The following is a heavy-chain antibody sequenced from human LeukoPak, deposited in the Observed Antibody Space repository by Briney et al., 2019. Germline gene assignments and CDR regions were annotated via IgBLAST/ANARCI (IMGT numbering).Heavy chain of an antibody. CDR2: ISGSGGSA. J-gene: IGHJ4*02. D-gene: IGHD3-22*01. CDR3: ARYDSSGYYYYFDY. Sequence: GGSLRLSCAASGFTFSSYAMSWVRQAPEKGLEWVSAISGSGGSAYYADSVKGRFTISRDNSKNTLYLQMNSLRAEDTAVYYCARYDSSGYYYYFDYWGQGTLVTVSS. V-gene: IGHV3-23*01. CDR1: GFTFSSYA.